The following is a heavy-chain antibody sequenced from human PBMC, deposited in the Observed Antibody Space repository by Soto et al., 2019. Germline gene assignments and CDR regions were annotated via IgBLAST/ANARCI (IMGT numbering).Heavy chain of an antibody. D-gene: IGHD2-2*01. CDR3: ATKPKYCSSTSCLATDYYYYGMDV. Sequence: SVKVSCKASGGTFSSYAISWVRQAPGQGLEWMGGIIPIFGTANYAQKFQGRVTITADESTSTAYMELSSLRSEDTAVYYCATKPKYCSSTSCLATDYYYYGMDVWGQGTTVTAP. J-gene: IGHJ6*02. V-gene: IGHV1-69*13. CDR1: GGTFSSYA. CDR2: IIPIFGTA.